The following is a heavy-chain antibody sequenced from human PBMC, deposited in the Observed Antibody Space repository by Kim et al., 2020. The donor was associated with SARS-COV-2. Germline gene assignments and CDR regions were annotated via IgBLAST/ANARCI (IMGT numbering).Heavy chain of an antibody. CDR3: ARGLVGATSPFDY. Sequence: SETLSLTCAVYGGSFSGYYWSWIRQPPGKGLEWIGEINHSGSTNYNPSLKSRVTISVDTSKNQFSLKLSSVTAADTAVYYCARGLVGATSPFDYWGQGTL. CDR2: INHSGST. CDR1: GGSFSGYY. D-gene: IGHD1-26*01. J-gene: IGHJ4*02. V-gene: IGHV4-34*01.